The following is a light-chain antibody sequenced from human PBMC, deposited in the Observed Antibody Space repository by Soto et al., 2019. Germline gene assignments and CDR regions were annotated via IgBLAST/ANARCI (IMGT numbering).Light chain of an antibody. V-gene: IGKV3-15*01. CDR1: LSIGDT. CDR2: GAS. J-gene: IGKJ1*01. CDR3: QQYDNWPWT. Sequence: EIVMTQSPATLSVSPGGRATLSCRASLSIGDTLACYPQKPGQAPRLLIYGASSRVTGFPARFSGSGSGTDFTLTMSRLQSDHFAVYYCQQYDNWPWTFSQGAKVEFK.